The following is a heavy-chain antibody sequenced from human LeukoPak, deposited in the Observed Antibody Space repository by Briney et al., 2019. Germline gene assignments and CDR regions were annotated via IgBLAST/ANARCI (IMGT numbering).Heavy chain of an antibody. J-gene: IGHJ4*02. Sequence: GGSLRLSCTASGFTFNNYGMSWVRQAPGKGLEWVSALGGSGGRTYYADSVKGRFTISRDNSKNTLYLQMSSLRPEDTAVYYCASERGASGEFAYWGQGTLVPVSS. CDR3: ASERGASGEFAY. D-gene: IGHD3-10*01. V-gene: IGHV3-23*01. CDR1: GFTFNNYG. CDR2: LGGSGGRT.